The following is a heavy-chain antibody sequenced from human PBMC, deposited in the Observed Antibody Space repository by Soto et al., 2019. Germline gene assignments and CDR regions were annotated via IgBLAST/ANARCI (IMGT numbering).Heavy chain of an antibody. J-gene: IGHJ4*02. D-gene: IGHD5-12*01. CDR3: AGRVKMATIDY. V-gene: IGHV4-39*01. Sequence: SETLSLTCTVSGDSITSNSYFWAWIRQPPGKGLEWIGSIYYSGTTFYSPSLKSRVTISVDTSKNQFSLKLTSVTAADTAVYYCAGRVKMATIDYWGQGILVTVSS. CDR1: GDSITSNSYF. CDR2: IYYSGTT.